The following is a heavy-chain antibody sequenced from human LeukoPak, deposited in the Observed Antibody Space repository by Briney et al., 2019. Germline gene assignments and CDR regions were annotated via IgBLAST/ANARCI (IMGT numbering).Heavy chain of an antibody. CDR2: MDDSGRII. J-gene: IGHJ4*02. V-gene: IGHV3-11*04. Sequence: GGSLRLSCAASGFSFIDYYMSWIRQAPGKGLKRVSYMDDSGRIIYYGGSVKGRFTISRDNARNSLFLQMNRLTAEDTAVYFCARVRRAAADSLRYFDYWGQGTLVTVSS. CDR3: ARVRRAAADSLRYFDY. CDR1: GFSFIDYY. D-gene: IGHD6-13*01.